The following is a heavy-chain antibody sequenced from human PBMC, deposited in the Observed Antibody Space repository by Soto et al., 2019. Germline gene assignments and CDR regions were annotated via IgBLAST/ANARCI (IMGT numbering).Heavy chain of an antibody. Sequence: SETLSLTCTVSGGSISTGGYYWNWIRQHPGKGLEWIGYFYYSGSTYYNPSLKSRVTISVNTSKNQFSLKLSSVTAADTAVYYCPRSVFPWGQRSLVTGSS. CDR2: FYYSGST. J-gene: IGHJ5*02. CDR1: GGSISTGGYY. V-gene: IGHV4-31*03. CDR3: PRSVFP.